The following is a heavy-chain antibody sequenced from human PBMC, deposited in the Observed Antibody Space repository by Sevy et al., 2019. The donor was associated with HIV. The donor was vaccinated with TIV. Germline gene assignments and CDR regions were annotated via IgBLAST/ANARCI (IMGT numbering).Heavy chain of an antibody. CDR1: GFTFSGYA. Sequence: GGSLRLSCAASGFTFSGYAMTWVRQAPGKGLEWVSAISGSSGYTYCAHSVEGRFTIARDNSRNTLYLQMNSLSAEDTALYYCAKDRDYDSGGYKGYFFDSWGQGTLVTVSS. CDR3: AKDRDYDSGGYKGYFFDS. D-gene: IGHD3-22*01. V-gene: IGHV3-23*01. CDR2: ISGSSGYT. J-gene: IGHJ4*02.